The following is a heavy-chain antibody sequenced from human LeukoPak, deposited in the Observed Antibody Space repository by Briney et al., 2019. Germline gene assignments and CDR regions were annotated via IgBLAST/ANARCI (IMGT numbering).Heavy chain of an antibody. CDR3: AKSNGYGLVDI. V-gene: IGHV4-59*12. D-gene: IGHD3-10*01. CDR2: IYYNGKT. Sequence: TSETLSLTCTVSGGSIRSYYWSWIRQPPGKGLEWIGYIYYNGKTNYNPSLKSRVTISLDTSRNQFSLKLNSVTAADTAVYYCAKSNGYGLVDIWGQGTMVTVSS. J-gene: IGHJ3*02. CDR1: GGSIRSYY.